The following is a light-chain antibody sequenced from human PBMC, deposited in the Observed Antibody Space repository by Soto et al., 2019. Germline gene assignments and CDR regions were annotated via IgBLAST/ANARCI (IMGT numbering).Light chain of an antibody. CDR1: QDISNY. J-gene: IGKJ3*01. CDR3: QQSST. V-gene: IGKV1-33*01. Sequence: DIQMTQSPSSLSASVGDRDTITCQASQDISNYLNWYQQKPGKAPKLLIYDASNLETGVPSRFSGSGSGTDFTFTISSLQPEDIATYYCQQSSTFGPGTKVDIK. CDR2: DAS.